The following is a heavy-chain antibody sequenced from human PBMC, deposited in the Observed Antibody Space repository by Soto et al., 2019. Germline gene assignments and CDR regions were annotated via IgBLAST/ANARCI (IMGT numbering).Heavy chain of an antibody. J-gene: IGHJ6*02. V-gene: IGHV1-46*01. CDR3: ASRNIQNYYDSSGLPEQPTLDV. CDR2: INPSGGST. D-gene: IGHD3-22*01. CDR1: GYTFTSYY. Sequence: ASVKVSCKSSGYTFTSYYMHCVRQAPGQGLEWMGIINPSGGSTSYAQKFQGRVTMTRDTSTSTVYMELSSLRSEDTAVYYCASRNIQNYYDSSGLPEQPTLDVWGQGTTVTVSS.